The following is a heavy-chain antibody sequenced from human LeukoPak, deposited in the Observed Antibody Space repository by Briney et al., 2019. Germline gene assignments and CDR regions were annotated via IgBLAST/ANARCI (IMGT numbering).Heavy chain of an antibody. D-gene: IGHD6-19*01. Sequence: SETLSLTCTVSGGSISSSNWWSWVRQPPGKGLEWIGEIYHSGSTNYNPSLKSRVTISVGKSKNQFSLKLSSVTAADTAVYYCARARIAVAGRRPLDYWGQGTLVTVSS. CDR3: ARARIAVAGRRPLDY. CDR1: GGSISSSNW. J-gene: IGHJ4*02. V-gene: IGHV4-4*02. CDR2: IYHSGST.